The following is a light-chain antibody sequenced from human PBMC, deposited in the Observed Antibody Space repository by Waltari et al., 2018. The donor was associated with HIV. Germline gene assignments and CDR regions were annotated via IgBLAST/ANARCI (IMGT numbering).Light chain of an antibody. CDR1: SSDVGAYNY. V-gene: IGLV2-8*01. Sequence: QSALTQPPSASGSPGPSVTISCTGISSDVGAYNYFSWYQQHPGKAPQLMIYEVNKRPSGVPDRFSGSKSGNTASLTVSGLQAEDEADYYCSSYVGSNRVFGGGTKLTVL. CDR2: EVN. J-gene: IGLJ3*02. CDR3: SSYVGSNRV.